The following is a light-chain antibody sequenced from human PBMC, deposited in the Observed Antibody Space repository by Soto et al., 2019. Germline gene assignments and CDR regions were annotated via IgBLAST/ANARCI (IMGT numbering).Light chain of an antibody. CDR3: QPYNNWPYT. CDR1: QSVSSN. V-gene: IGKV3-15*01. CDR2: GAS. J-gene: IGKJ2*01. Sequence: EIVMTQSPATLSVSPGERATLSCRASQSVSSNLAWYQQKTGQAPRLLIHGASTRATGIPARLSGSGSGTECTLTIRSLQAEDFAFYYCQPYNNWPYTFGQGTKLEIK.